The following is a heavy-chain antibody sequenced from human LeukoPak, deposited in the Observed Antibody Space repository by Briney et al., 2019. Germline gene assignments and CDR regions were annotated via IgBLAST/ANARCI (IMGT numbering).Heavy chain of an antibody. CDR1: GGSISSSSYY. V-gene: IGHV4-39*01. Sequence: SETLSLTCTVSGGSISSSSYYWGWIRQPPGKGLEWIVSIYYSGSTYYNPPLKSRVTISVDTSKNQFSLKLSSVTAADTAVYYCARRSRYCSGGSCYSFDYWGQGTLVTVSS. CDR3: ARRSRYCSGGSCYSFDY. J-gene: IGHJ4*02. CDR2: IYYSGST. D-gene: IGHD2-15*01.